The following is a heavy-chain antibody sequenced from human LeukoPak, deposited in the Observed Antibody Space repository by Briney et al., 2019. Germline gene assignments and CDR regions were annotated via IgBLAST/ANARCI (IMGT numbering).Heavy chain of an antibody. CDR2: INSGATNT. CDR3: ARGGWGSSVHFDT. CDR1: GFTLSSFW. D-gene: IGHD3-10*01. V-gene: IGHV3-74*01. J-gene: IGHJ4*02. Sequence: GGSLRLSCAISGFTLSSFWRHWVRQPPGKGLVWVSRINSGATNTNYADSVKGRFTISRDNTKNTVYLQMNSLGAEDTAVYYCARGGWGSSVHFDTWLQGALVTVSS.